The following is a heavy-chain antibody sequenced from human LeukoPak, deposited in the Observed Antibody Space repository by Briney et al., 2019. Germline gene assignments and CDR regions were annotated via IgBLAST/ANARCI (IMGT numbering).Heavy chain of an antibody. Sequence: GGSLRLSCAASGFTLSSYAMNWVRQAPGKGLEWVSAISGNGYPYYADSVKGRFTISRDNSKNTLYLQMNSLKAEDTAVYYCAKGAYCSSTSCYFYAFDIWGQGTMVTVSS. CDR1: GFTLSSYA. CDR3: AKGAYCSSTSCYFYAFDI. J-gene: IGHJ3*02. D-gene: IGHD2-2*01. V-gene: IGHV3-23*01. CDR2: ISGNGYP.